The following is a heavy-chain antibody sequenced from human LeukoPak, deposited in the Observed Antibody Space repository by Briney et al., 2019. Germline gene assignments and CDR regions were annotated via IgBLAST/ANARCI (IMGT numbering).Heavy chain of an antibody. D-gene: IGHD3-22*01. Sequence: GASVKVPCKASGYTFSDYYMHWVRQAPGQGLEWMGWINPNSGGTNYAQKFQGRVTMTRDMSISTAYMEVSRLTSDDTAVYYCARATIADSSTYYIDYWGLGTLVTVSS. CDR1: GYTFSDYY. CDR3: ARATIADSSTYYIDY. CDR2: INPNSGGT. J-gene: IGHJ4*02. V-gene: IGHV1-2*02.